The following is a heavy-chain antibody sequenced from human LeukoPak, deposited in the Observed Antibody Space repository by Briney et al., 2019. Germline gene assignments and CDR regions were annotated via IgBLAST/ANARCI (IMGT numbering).Heavy chain of an antibody. CDR1: GGTFSSYA. CDR2: IIPIFGTA. V-gene: IGHV1-69*05. D-gene: IGHD3-22*01. CDR3: ARASYYYDSNGYRRYNWFDP. Sequence: SVKVSCKASGGTFSSYAISWVRQAPGQGLEWMGRIIPIFGTANYAQKFQGRVTITTDESTSTAYMELSSLRSEDTAVYYCARASYYYDSNGYRRYNWFDPWGQGTLVTVSS. J-gene: IGHJ5*02.